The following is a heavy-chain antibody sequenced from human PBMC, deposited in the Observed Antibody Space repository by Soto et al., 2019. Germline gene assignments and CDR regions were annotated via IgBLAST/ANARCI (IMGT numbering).Heavy chain of an antibody. CDR2: IYSGGST. CDR1: GFIVSSNY. J-gene: IGHJ4*02. D-gene: IGHD7-27*01. V-gene: IGHV3-53*01. CDR3: ARSPWGVPFDY. Sequence: EVQLVESGGGLIQPGGSLRLSCTASGFIVSSNYMSWVRQAPGKGLEWVSVIYSGGSTYYGDSVKGRFTISRDNSKNTLYLQMNNLRAEDTAVYHCARSPWGVPFDYWGQGTLVTVSS.